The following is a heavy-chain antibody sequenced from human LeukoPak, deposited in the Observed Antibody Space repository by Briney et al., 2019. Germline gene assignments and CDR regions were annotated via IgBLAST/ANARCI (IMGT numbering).Heavy chain of an antibody. Sequence: GGSLRLSCAASGLTFSSYEMNWVRQAPGKGLEWVSYISSSGSTIYYADSVKGRFTISRDNAKNSLYLQMNGLRAEDTAAYYCARDQSGYSDYWGQGTLVTVSS. V-gene: IGHV3-48*03. CDR3: ARDQSGYSDY. CDR1: GLTFSSYE. D-gene: IGHD3-3*01. J-gene: IGHJ4*02. CDR2: ISSSGSTI.